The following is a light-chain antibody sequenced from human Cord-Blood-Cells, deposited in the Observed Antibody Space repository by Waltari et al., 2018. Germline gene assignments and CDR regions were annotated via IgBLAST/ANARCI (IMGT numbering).Light chain of an antibody. J-gene: IGLJ1*01. CDR2: DVS. Sequence: QSALTQPASVSGSPGQSITISCTGTSSAVGGYNYVSWYHQHPGKPPKLMIYDVSNRPSGVSNRFSGSKSGNTASLTISGLQAEDEADYYCSSYTSSSTHVFGTGTKVTVL. V-gene: IGLV2-14*01. CDR3: SSYTSSSTHV. CDR1: SSAVGGYNY.